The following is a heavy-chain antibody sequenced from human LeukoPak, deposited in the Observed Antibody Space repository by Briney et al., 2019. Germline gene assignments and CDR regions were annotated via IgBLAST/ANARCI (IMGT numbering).Heavy chain of an antibody. CDR1: GFTFGDYA. CDR2: IRSKAYGGTT. CDR3: TRDKQYHDYVWGSYRSYYFDY. D-gene: IGHD3-16*02. J-gene: IGHJ4*02. V-gene: IGHV3-49*05. Sequence: KPGRSLRLSCTASGFTFGDYAMSWFRQAPGKGLEWVCFIRSKAYGGTTEYAASVKGRFTISRDDSKSIAYLQMNSLKTEDTAVYYCTRDKQYHDYVWGSYRSYYFDYWGQGTLVTVSS.